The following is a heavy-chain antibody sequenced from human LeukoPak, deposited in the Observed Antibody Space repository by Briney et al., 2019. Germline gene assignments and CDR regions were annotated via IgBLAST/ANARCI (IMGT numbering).Heavy chain of an antibody. CDR1: GFTVSSNY. CDR3: VREPRTSTVTTIGY. Sequence: GGSLRLSCAASGFTVSSNYMSRVRQAPGKGLEWVSIIYSGGRTYYADSVKGRFTISRDNSKNTLYLQMNSLRAEDTAVYYCVREPRTSTVTTIGYWGQGTLATVSS. D-gene: IGHD4-17*01. V-gene: IGHV3-53*01. J-gene: IGHJ4*02. CDR2: IYSGGRT.